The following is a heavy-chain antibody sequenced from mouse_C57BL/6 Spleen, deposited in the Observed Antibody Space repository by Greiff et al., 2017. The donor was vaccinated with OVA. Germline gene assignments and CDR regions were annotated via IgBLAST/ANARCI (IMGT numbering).Heavy chain of an antibody. CDR1: GFSLTSYG. Sequence: QVQLKESGPGLVQPSQSLSITCTVSGFSLTSYGVHWVRQSPGKGLEWLGVIWSGGSTDYNAAFISRLSISKDNSKSQVFFKMNSLQADDTAIYYCAIYSNSSIPDWYFDVWGTGTTVTVSS. CDR2: IWSGGST. CDR3: AIYSNSSIPDWYFDV. J-gene: IGHJ1*03. V-gene: IGHV2-2*01. D-gene: IGHD2-5*01.